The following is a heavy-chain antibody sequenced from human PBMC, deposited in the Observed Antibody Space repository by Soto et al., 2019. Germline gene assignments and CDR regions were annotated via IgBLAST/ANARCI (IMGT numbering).Heavy chain of an antibody. Sequence: VPLVESGGGSVQPGVSLRLSCVASGITFSGFWMHWVRQVPGKGLVWVARVDSAGSGTSYADSVKGRFTISRHNAKNTLSLQMDSLRVEVTAVYYCATVFEHWGQGIPVTVSS. V-gene: IGHV3-74*01. J-gene: IGHJ4*02. CDR1: GITFSGFW. CDR3: ATVFEH. CDR2: VDSAGSGT.